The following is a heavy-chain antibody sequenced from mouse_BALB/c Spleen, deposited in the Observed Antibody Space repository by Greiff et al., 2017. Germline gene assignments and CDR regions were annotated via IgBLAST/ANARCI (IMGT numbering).Heavy chain of an antibody. D-gene: IGHD3-2*01. V-gene: IGHV5-6-4*01. CDR3: TRHETARATFDY. CDR2: ISSGGSYT. Sequence: EVKLVESGGGLVKPGGSLKLSCAASGFTFSSYTMSWVRQTPEKRLEWVATISSGGSYTYYPDSVKGRFTISRDNAKNTLYLQMSSLKSEDTAMYYCTRHETARATFDYWGQGTTLTVSS. J-gene: IGHJ2*01. CDR1: GFTFSSYT.